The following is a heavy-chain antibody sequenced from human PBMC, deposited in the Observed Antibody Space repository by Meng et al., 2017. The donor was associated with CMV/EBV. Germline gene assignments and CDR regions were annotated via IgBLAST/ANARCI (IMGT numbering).Heavy chain of an antibody. J-gene: IGHJ3*02. V-gene: IGHV1-46*01. D-gene: IGHD3-22*01. CDR2: INPSGGST. CDR3: AREGAYYYESSGYGDAFDI. CDR1: GYTFTSYY. Sequence: ASVKVSCKASGYTFTSYYMHWVRQAPGQGLEWMGIINPSGGSTSYAQKFQGRVTMTRDTSTSTVYTELSSLRSEDTAVYYCAREGAYYYESSGYGDAFDIWGQGTMVTVSS.